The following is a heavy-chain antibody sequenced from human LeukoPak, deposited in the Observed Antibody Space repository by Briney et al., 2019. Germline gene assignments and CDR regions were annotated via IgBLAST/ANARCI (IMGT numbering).Heavy chain of an antibody. CDR3: ARSLGPTIIAAAQLGYYFDY. CDR2: ISAYNGNT. CDR1: GYTFTSYG. D-gene: IGHD6-13*01. Sequence: GASVKVSCKASGYTFTSYGISWVRQAPGQGLKWMGWISAYNGNTNYAQKLQGRVTMTTDTSTSTAYMELRSLRSDDTAVYYCARSLGPTIIAAAQLGYYFDYWGQGTLVTVSS. V-gene: IGHV1-18*01. J-gene: IGHJ4*02.